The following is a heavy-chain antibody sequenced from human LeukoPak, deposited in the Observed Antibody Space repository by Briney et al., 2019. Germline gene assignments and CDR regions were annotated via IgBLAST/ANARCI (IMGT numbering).Heavy chain of an antibody. CDR3: ARHQRGSSWSYYFYGTDV. CDR1: GGSISSYY. D-gene: IGHD6-13*01. CDR2: IYYGGST. Sequence: SETLSLTCTVSGGSISSYYWSWIRQPPGKGLEWIGYIYYGGSTNYNPSLKSRVTISIDTSKNQFSLKLTSVTAADTAVYYCARHQRGSSWSYYFYGTDVWGQGATVTVSS. J-gene: IGHJ6*02. V-gene: IGHV4-59*08.